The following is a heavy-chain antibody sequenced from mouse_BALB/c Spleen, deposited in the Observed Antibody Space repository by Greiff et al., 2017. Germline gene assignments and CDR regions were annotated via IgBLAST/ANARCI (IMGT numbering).Heavy chain of an antibody. J-gene: IGHJ4*01. CDR3: ARGTTATAMDY. D-gene: IGHD1-2*01. Sequence: EVKLVESGPGLVKPSQSLSLTCTVTGYSITSDYAWNWIRQFPGNKLEWMGYISYSGSTSYNPSLKSRISITRDTSKNQFFLQLNSVTTEDTATYYCARGTTATAMDYWGQGTSVTVSS. CDR2: ISYSGST. V-gene: IGHV3-2*02. CDR1: GYSITSDYA.